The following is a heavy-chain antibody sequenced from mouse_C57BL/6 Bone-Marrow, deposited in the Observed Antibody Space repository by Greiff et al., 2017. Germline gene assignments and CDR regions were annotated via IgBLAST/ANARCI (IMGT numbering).Heavy chain of an antibody. J-gene: IGHJ1*03. CDR1: GFTFSSYG. CDR3: ARPTVVAPYWYFDV. Sequence: DVHLVESGGDLVKPGGSLKLSCAASGFTFSSYGMSWVRQTPDKRLEWVATISSGGSYTYYPDSVKGRFTISRDNAKNTLYLQMSSLKSEDTAMYYCARPTVVAPYWYFDVWGTGTTVTVSS. V-gene: IGHV5-6*01. D-gene: IGHD1-1*01. CDR2: ISSGGSYT.